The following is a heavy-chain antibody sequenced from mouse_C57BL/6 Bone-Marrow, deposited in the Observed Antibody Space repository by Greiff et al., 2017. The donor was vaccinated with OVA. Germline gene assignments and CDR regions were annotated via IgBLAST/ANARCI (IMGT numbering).Heavy chain of an antibody. CDR3: ARTYYGSSLSYWYFDV. CDR1: GYSITSGYD. J-gene: IGHJ1*03. D-gene: IGHD1-1*01. CDR2: ISYSGST. V-gene: IGHV3-1*01. Sequence: EVKLQESGPGMVKPSQSLSLTCTVTGYSITSGYDWHWIRHFPGNKLEWMGYISYSGSTNYNPSLKSRISITHDTSKNHFFLKLNSVTTEDTATYYCARTYYGSSLSYWYFDVWGTGTTVTVSS.